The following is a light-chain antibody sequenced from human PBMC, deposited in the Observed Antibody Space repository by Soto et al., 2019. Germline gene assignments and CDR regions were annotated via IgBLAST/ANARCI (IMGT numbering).Light chain of an antibody. CDR2: AVS. Sequence: QSAPTQPASVSGSPGQSITISCTGTSSDVGDHNSVSWYQQQPGKAPKLMIYAVSNRPSGVSNRFSGSKSGNTASLTISGLQAEDEADYYCGSYTTSITEIFGGGTKLTVL. V-gene: IGLV2-14*03. CDR3: GSYTTSITEI. CDR1: SSDVGDHNS. J-gene: IGLJ2*01.